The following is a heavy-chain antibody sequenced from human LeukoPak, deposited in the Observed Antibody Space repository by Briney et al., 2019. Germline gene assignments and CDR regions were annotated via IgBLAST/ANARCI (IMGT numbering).Heavy chain of an antibody. D-gene: IGHD3-3*01. CDR1: GGSFSGCY. CDR2: INHSGST. CDR3: ARGIFGGSFYLDY. J-gene: IGHJ4*02. Sequence: KSSETLSLTCAVYGGSFSGCYWSWIRQPPGKGLEWIGEINHSGSTNYNPSLKSRVTISVDTSKNQFSLKLSSVTAADTAVYYCARGIFGGSFYLDYWGQGTLVTVSS. V-gene: IGHV4-34*01.